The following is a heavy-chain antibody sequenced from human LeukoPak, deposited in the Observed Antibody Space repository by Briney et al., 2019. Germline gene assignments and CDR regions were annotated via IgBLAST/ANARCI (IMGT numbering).Heavy chain of an antibody. CDR1: GFTFSSYS. Sequence: PGGSLRLSCAASGFTFSSYSMNWVRQAPGKGLEWVSSISSSSSYIYYADSVKGRFTISRDNAKNSLYLQMNSLRAEDTAVYYCARLGYYHDSSGYHDYFDYWGQETLVTVSS. V-gene: IGHV3-21*01. CDR3: ARLGYYHDSSGYHDYFDY. J-gene: IGHJ4*02. CDR2: ISSSSSYI. D-gene: IGHD3-22*01.